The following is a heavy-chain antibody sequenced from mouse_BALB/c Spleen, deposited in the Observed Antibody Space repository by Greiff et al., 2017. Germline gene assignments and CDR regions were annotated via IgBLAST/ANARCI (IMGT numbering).Heavy chain of an antibody. J-gene: IGHJ4*01. V-gene: IGHV1-82*01. CDR1: GYAFSRSW. CDR2: IYPGDGDT. Sequence: QVQLQQSGPELVKPGASVKISCKASGYAFSRSWMNWVKQRPGQGLEWIGRIYPGDGDTNYNGKFKGKATLTADKSSSTAYMQLSSLTSVDSAVYVCARWLLPYYYAMDYWGQGTSVTVSS. CDR3: ARWLLPYYYAMDY. D-gene: IGHD2-3*01.